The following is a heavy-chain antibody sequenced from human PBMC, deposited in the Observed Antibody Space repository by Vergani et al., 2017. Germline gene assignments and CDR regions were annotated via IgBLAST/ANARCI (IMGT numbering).Heavy chain of an antibody. CDR1: GVSIGSNSYY. CDR3: TRHGRSGWAGYFQH. CDR2: IYYTGTT. V-gene: IGHV4-39*01. Sequence: QLQLPESGPGLVEPSETLSLTCTVSGVSIGSNSYYWGWIRQPPGKGLEWIGTIYYTGTTYYNEAHKSRLTISVDTSKNQFSLNLTSVTAADTAVYYCTRHGRSGWAGYFQHWGQGTLVTASS. D-gene: IGHD6-19*01. J-gene: IGHJ1*01.